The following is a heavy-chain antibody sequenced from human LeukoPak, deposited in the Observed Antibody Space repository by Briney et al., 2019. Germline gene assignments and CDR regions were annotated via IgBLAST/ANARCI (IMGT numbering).Heavy chain of an antibody. Sequence: QSGGSLRLSCAASGFTVSSNYMSWVRQAPGKGLEWVSVIYSGGSTYYADSVKGRFTISRDNSKNTLYLQMNSLRAEDTAVYYCARDNLATLAFDIWGQGTMVTVSS. CDR2: IYSGGST. CDR1: GFTVSSNY. CDR3: ARDNLATLAFDI. V-gene: IGHV3-53*01. J-gene: IGHJ3*02.